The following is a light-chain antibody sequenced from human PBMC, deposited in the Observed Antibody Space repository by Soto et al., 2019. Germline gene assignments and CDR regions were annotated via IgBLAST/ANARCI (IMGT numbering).Light chain of an antibody. CDR3: QQTLSFPPT. J-gene: IGKJ1*01. CDR1: QAIDSW. Sequence: DIQMTQSPSSVSASVGDRVTITCRASQAIDSWLAWYQQKPGEAPKLMIFTGSLLHSGVPPRFSGSGSGTDVTLTISSLQPEDFATYYCQQTLSFPPTFGQGTKVDIE. CDR2: TGS. V-gene: IGKV1-12*01.